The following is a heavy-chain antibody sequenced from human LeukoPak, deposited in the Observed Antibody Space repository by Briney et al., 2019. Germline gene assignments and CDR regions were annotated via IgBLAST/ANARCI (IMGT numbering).Heavy chain of an antibody. D-gene: IGHD2-8*02. CDR3: AFQSGGVLY. CDR1: GFTFSTYA. CDR2: ISRSGSTI. V-gene: IGHV3-48*02. Sequence: PVGSLRLSCAASGFTFSTYALNWVRQAPGKGLEWLSQISRSGSTIYYEDSVKGRFTISRDNAKNSLYLQMNSLRDDDTAVYYCAFQSGGVLYWGQGTLVTVSS. J-gene: IGHJ4*02.